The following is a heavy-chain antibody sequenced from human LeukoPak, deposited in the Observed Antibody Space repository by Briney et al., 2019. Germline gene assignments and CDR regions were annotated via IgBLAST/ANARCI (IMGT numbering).Heavy chain of an antibody. J-gene: IGHJ6*02. CDR2: ISYDGSNK. CDR3: VRRYDFWSGSVYGMDV. CDR1: GFTFSSYA. D-gene: IGHD3-3*01. Sequence: GGSLRLSCAASGFTFSSYAMHWVRQAPGKGLEWVAVISYDGSNKYYADSVKGRFTISRDNSKNTLYPQMNSLRVEDTAVYYCVRRYDFWSGSVYGMDVWGQGTTVTVSS. V-gene: IGHV3-30-3*01.